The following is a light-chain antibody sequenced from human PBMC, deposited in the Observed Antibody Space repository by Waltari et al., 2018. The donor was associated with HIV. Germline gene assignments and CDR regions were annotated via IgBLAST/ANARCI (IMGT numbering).Light chain of an antibody. V-gene: IGLV2-14*01. CDR2: EVS. CDR1: SSDVGGYNS. J-gene: IGLJ3*02. Sequence: QSALTQPASVSGSPGQSITISCTGTSSDVGGYNSVSWYQQHPGKAPKLMIYEVSKRPSGVSKRFSGSKSGNTASLTISGLQAEDEADYYCSSYTSSSTWVFGGGTKLTVL. CDR3: SSYTSSSTWV.